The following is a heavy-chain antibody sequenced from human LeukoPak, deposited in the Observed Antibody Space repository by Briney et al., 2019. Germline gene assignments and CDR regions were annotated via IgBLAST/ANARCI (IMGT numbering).Heavy chain of an antibody. CDR1: GGSFSGYY. Sequence: SETLSLTCAVYGGSFSGYYWSWIRQPPGKGLEWIGEINHSGSTNYNPSPKSRVTISVDTSKNQFSLKLSSVTAADTAVYYCARGRDTAMVLYYFDYWGQGTLVTVSS. CDR2: INHSGST. V-gene: IGHV4-34*01. D-gene: IGHD5-18*01. J-gene: IGHJ4*02. CDR3: ARGRDTAMVLYYFDY.